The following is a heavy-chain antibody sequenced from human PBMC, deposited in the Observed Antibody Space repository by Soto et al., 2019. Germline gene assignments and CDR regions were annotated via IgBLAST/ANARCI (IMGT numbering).Heavy chain of an antibody. CDR1: GASVSRSRHS. V-gene: IGHV4-61*01. CDR2: FSFSGST. CDR3: ASRFNWFDP. J-gene: IGHJ5*02. Sequence: SETLSLTCTLSGASVSRSRHSRSWIRQPPGKGLEWIGNFSFSGSTSYNPSLKGRVTISADTSKNQFSLNLSPVTPADTAGYYCASRFNWFDPWGQGILVTVS.